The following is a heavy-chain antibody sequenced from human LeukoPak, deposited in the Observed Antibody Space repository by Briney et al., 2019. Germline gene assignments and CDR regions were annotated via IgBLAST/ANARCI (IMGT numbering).Heavy chain of an antibody. CDR1: GGTFSSYA. J-gene: IGHJ3*02. Sequence: GASVKVSCKASGGTFSSYAISWVRQAPGQGLEWIGGIIPIFGTANYAQKFQGRVTITADESTSTAYMGLSSLRSEDTAVYYCARSWNDYVWGSYRDDAFDIWGQGTMVTVSS. CDR2: IIPIFGTA. V-gene: IGHV1-69*13. CDR3: ARSWNDYVWGSYRDDAFDI. D-gene: IGHD3-16*02.